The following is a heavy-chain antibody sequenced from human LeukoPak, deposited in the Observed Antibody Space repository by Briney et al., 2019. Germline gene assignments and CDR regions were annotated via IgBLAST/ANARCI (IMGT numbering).Heavy chain of an antibody. CDR2: INTDGTNI. D-gene: IGHD1-14*01. Sequence: PGGSLRLSCVASGFTFSNSWMHWVRQAPGKGLLWVSRINTDGTNIKYADSVKGRFTISGDNAKNTLYLQMHTLSAEDTAVYYCARDQTQAGPTTVDYWGQGTLVTVSS. J-gene: IGHJ4*02. CDR1: GFTFSNSW. V-gene: IGHV3-74*03. CDR3: ARDQTQAGPTTVDY.